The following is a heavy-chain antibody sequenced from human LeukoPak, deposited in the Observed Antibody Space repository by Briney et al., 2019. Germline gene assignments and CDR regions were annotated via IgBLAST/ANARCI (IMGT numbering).Heavy chain of an antibody. V-gene: IGHV4-61*01. Sequence: KPSETLSLTCTVSGYSISSGYYWSWIRQPPGKGLEWIGYIYYSGSTNYNPSLKSRVTISVDTSKNQFSLRLSSVTAADTAVYYCARVTGYMTEDYFDYWGQGTLITVSS. J-gene: IGHJ4*02. D-gene: IGHD6-13*01. CDR1: GYSISSGYY. CDR3: ARVTGYMTEDYFDY. CDR2: IYYSGST.